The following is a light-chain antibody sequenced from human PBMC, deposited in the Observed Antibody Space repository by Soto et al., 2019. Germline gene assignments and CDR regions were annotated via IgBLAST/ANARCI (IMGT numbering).Light chain of an antibody. CDR3: SSYTTSNTRQIV. V-gene: IGLV2-14*03. CDR1: SGDIGGYNY. Sequence: QSALTQPASVSGSPGQSITISCTETSGDIGGYNYVSWYQHHPGKAPKLLIYDVSNRPSGISNRFSGSKSDNTASLTISGLQPEDEADYYCSSYTTSNTRQIVFGTGTKVTV. J-gene: IGLJ1*01. CDR2: DVS.